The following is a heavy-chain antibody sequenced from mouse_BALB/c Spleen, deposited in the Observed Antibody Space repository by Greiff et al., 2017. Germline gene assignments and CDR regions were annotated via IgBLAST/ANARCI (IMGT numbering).Heavy chain of an antibody. CDR1: GYAFTNYL. V-gene: IGHV1-54*01. CDR3: ARDYGSSYRAMDY. J-gene: IGHJ4*01. CDR2: INPGSGGT. D-gene: IGHD1-1*01. Sequence: QVQLQQSGAELVRPGTSVKVSCKASGYAFTNYLIEWVKQRPGQGLEWIGVINPGSGGTNYNEKFKGKATLTADKSSSTAYMQLSSLTSDDSAVYFCARDYGSSYRAMDYWGQGTSVTVSS.